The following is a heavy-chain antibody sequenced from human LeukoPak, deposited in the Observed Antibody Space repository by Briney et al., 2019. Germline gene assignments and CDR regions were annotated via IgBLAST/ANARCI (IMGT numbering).Heavy chain of an antibody. V-gene: IGHV1-46*01. CDR2: INPSGGST. CDR3: ARQQNGGAIPGGFDP. CDR1: GYTFTSYY. J-gene: IGHJ5*02. D-gene: IGHD3-16*02. Sequence: ASVKVSWKASGYTFTSYYMHWVRQAPGQGLEWMGIINPSGGSTSYAQKFQGRVTMTRDTSTSTVYMELSSLRSEDTAVYYCARQQNGGAIPGGFDPWGQGTLVTVSS.